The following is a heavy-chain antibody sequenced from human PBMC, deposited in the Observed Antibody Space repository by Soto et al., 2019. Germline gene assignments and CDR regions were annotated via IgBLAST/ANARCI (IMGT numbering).Heavy chain of an antibody. D-gene: IGHD1-26*01. CDR3: ASSPPVGY. Sequence: EVQLVESGGGLVQPGGSLRLSCAASGFTVSSNYMSWVRQAPGEGLEWVSVIYSGGSTYYADSVKGRFTISRDNSKNTPYLRMNSLRADYRAVYYRASSPPVGYWGQGALVTVSS. CDR1: GFTVSSNY. V-gene: IGHV3-66*01. J-gene: IGHJ4*02. CDR2: IYSGGST.